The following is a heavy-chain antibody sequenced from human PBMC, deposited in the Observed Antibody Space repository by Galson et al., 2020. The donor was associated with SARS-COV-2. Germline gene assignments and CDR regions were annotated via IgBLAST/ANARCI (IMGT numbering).Heavy chain of an antibody. CDR2: VSHDGTNK. CDR3: ARDQTYYKFWTTYYSQYYYYSMDV. J-gene: IGHJ6*02. D-gene: IGHD3-3*01. V-gene: IGHV3-30*14. Sequence: GGSLRLSCAASGFTFSSYAMHWVRQAPGKGLEWVAVVSHDGTNKQYADSVKGRFTITRDNSKNTLYFEMNTLRTEDTAAYFCARDQTYYKFWTTYYSQYYYYSMDVWGQGTTVTVSS. CDR1: GFTFSSYA.